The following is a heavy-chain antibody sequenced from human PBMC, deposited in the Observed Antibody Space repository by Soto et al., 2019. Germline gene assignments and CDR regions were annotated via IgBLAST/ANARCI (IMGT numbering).Heavy chain of an antibody. CDR2: IYHSGST. D-gene: IGHD6-19*01. J-gene: IGHJ4*02. Sequence: PSETLFLTCAVSGGSISSGGSSWSWIRQPPGKGLEWIGYIYHSGSTYYNPSLKSRVTISVDRSKSQFSLKLSSVTAADTAVYYCARAGDSSGPVALGYWGQGTLVTVSS. V-gene: IGHV4-30-2*01. CDR3: ARAGDSSGPVALGY. CDR1: GGSISSGGSS.